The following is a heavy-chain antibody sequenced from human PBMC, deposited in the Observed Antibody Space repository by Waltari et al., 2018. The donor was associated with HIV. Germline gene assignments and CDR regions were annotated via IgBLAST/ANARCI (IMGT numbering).Heavy chain of an antibody. CDR3: ARDSPAFSRGTEELDY. D-gene: IGHD2-2*01. V-gene: IGHV3-33*01. J-gene: IGHJ4*02. CDR2: IWHEANNQ. Sequence: QVQLVESGGGVVQPGTSLRLSCAASGFTFSSVSMNWARPAPGKGLAWVAFIWHEANNQYYADSVQGRFTISRDNSKNTLYLQMNSLRAEDTALYYCARDSPAFSRGTEELDYWGQGTLVTVSS. CDR1: GFTFSSVS.